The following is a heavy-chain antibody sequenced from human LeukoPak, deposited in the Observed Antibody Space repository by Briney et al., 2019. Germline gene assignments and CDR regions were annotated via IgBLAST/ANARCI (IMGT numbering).Heavy chain of an antibody. Sequence: GGSLRLSCAASGFTFSDYYMSWIRQAPGKGLEWVSYISSSGSTIYYADSVKGRFTISRDNAKNSLYLQMSSLRAEDTAVYYCARDRDRVATIGPFDYWGQGTLVTVSS. CDR2: ISSSGSTI. CDR1: GFTFSDYY. D-gene: IGHD5-12*01. V-gene: IGHV3-11*01. J-gene: IGHJ4*02. CDR3: ARDRDRVATIGPFDY.